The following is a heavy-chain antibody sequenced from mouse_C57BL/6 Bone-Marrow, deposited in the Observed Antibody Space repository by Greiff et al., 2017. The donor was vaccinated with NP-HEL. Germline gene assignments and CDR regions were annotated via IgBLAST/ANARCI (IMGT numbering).Heavy chain of an antibody. Sequence: EVQLVESGGDLVKPGGSLKLSCAASGFTFSSYGMSWVRQTPDKRLEWVATISSGGSYTYYPDSVKGRFTISRDNAKNPLYLQMSSLKSEDTAMYYCANYYAMDYWGQGTSVTVSS. CDR3: ANYYAMDY. V-gene: IGHV5-6*01. CDR2: ISSGGSYT. CDR1: GFTFSSYG. J-gene: IGHJ4*01.